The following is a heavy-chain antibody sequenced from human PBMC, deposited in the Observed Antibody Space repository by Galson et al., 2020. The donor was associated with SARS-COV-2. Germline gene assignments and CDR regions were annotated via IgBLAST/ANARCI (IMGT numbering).Heavy chain of an antibody. CDR1: GFTFSRYA. CDR3: ARDQRDCSGGSCYKGGWFDP. Sequence: SLRLSCAASGFTFSRYAMHWVRQAPGKGLEWVAVISYDGSNKYYADSVKGRFTISRDNSKNTLYLQMNSLRAEDTAVYYCARDQRDCSGGSCYKGGWFDPWGQGTLVTVSS. D-gene: IGHD2-15*01. J-gene: IGHJ5*02. CDR2: ISYDGSNK. V-gene: IGHV3-30*04.